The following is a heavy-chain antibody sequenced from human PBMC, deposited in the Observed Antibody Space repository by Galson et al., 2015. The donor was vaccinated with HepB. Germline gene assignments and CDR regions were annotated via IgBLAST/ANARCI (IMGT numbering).Heavy chain of an antibody. D-gene: IGHD3-22*01. CDR1: GYTFTSYA. Sequence: SVKVSCKASGYTFTSYAMNWVRQAPGQGLEWMGWINTNTGNPTYAQGFTGRFVFSLDTSVSTAYLQISSLKAEDTAVYYCARDSGNYDSSGYYLEVAFDIWGQGIMVTVSS. CDR3: ARDSGNYDSSGYYLEVAFDI. CDR2: INTNTGNP. J-gene: IGHJ3*02. V-gene: IGHV7-4-1*02.